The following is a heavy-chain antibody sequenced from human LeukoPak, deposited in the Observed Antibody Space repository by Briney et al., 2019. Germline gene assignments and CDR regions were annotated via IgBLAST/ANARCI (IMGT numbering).Heavy chain of an antibody. D-gene: IGHD3-10*01. CDR2: IYRGGTT. CDR1: TFNVSSYY. CDR3: ARRGDIGQDAFDI. J-gene: IGHJ3*02. V-gene: IGHV3-66*01. Sequence: GGSLRLSCASSTFNVSSYYMSRVRQAPGKGLDWVSVIYRGGTTYYADSVKGRFTMSRDSSKNTLYLQMNSLRVDDTALYYCARRGDIGQDAFDIWGQGTMVTVYS.